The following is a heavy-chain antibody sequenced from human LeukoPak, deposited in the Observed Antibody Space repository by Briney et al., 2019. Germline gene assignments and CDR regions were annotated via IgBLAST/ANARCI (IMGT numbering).Heavy chain of an antibody. J-gene: IGHJ6*03. CDR3: ARTLDRFYYYMDV. V-gene: IGHV1-2*02. Sequence: EASVKVSCKASGYTFTGYYMHWVRQAPAQGLEWMGWLNSNSGDTNYAQKFQGRVSMTRDTSTSTAYMELSRLSSDDTAVYYCARTLDRFYYYMDVWGKGTTVTVSS. CDR2: LNSNSGDT. CDR1: GYTFTGYY.